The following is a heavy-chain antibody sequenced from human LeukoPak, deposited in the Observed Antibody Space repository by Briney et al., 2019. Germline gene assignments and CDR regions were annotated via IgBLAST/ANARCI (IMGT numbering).Heavy chain of an antibody. CDR1: GYTFTSYD. D-gene: IGHD3-3*01. Sequence: ASVKVSCKASGYTFTSYDINWVRQATGQGLEWMGWMNPNSGNTGYAQKFQGRVTMTRNTSISTAYMELSSLRSEDTAVYYCARHYYDFWSGYYISWFDPWGQGTLVTVSS. CDR2: MNPNSGNT. J-gene: IGHJ5*02. V-gene: IGHV1-8*01. CDR3: ARHYYDFWSGYYISWFDP.